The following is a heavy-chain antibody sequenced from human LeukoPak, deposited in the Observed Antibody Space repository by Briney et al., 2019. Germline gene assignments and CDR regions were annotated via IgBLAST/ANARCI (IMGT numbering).Heavy chain of an antibody. CDR1: GGSISSSSYY. Sequence: SETLSLTCTVSGGSISSSSYYWSWIRQPPGKGLEWIAYIYHSGSTNYNPSLKSRVTISVDASKNQFSLKLSSVTAADTAVYYCARHSAHSSTNDAFDIWGQGTMVTVSS. J-gene: IGHJ3*02. CDR2: IYHSGST. V-gene: IGHV4-61*01. CDR3: ARHSAHSSTNDAFDI. D-gene: IGHD6-13*01.